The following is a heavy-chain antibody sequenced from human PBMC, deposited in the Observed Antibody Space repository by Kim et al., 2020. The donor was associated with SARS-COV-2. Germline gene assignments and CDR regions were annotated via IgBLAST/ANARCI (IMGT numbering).Heavy chain of an antibody. CDR3: ARLKFIRYFDWLRWGGNAFDI. CDR1: GGSISSSNW. CDR2: IYHSGST. V-gene: IGHV4-4*02. Sequence: SETLSLTCAVSGGSISSSNWWSWVRQPPGKGLEWIGEIYHSGSTNYNPSLKSRVTISVDKSKNQFSLKLSSVTAADTAVYYCARLKFIRYFDWLRWGGNAFDIWGQGTMVTVSS. J-gene: IGHJ3*02. D-gene: IGHD3-9*01.